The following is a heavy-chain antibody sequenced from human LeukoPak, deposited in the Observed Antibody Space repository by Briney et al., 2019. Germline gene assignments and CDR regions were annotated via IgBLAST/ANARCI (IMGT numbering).Heavy chain of an antibody. J-gene: IGHJ4*02. CDR3: ARDAHASYVWGSYRLDY. CDR2: IIPILGIA. V-gene: IGHV1-69*04. Sequence: GASVKVSCKASGSTFSSYAISWVRQAPGQGLEWMGRIIPILGIANYAQKFQGRVTITADKSTSTAYMELSSLRSEDTAVYYCARDAHASYVWGSYRLDYWGQGTLVTVSS. D-gene: IGHD3-16*02. CDR1: GSTFSSYA.